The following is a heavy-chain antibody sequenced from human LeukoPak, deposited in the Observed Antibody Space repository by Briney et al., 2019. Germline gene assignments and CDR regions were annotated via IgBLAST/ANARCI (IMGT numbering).Heavy chain of an antibody. CDR1: GYTFTSYG. D-gene: IGHD1-26*01. J-gene: IGHJ5*02. CDR3: ARGLPDWWEWFDP. Sequence: ASVKVSCKASGYTFTSYGISWVRQAPGQGLEWMGWISTYNDNTNYAQKLQGRVTMTTDTSTSTAYMDLRSLRSDDTAVYDCARGLPDWWEWFDPWGQGTLVTVSS. V-gene: IGHV1-18*01. CDR2: ISTYNDNT.